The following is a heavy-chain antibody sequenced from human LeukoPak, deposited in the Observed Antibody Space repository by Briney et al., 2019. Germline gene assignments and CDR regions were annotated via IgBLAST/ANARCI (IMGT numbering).Heavy chain of an antibody. V-gene: IGHV3-48*01. CDR2: IGIDSGNT. D-gene: IGHD5-24*01. CDR3: ARDYKYAFDN. Sequence: GGSLRLSCEASGFTVRNYGIHWVRQAPGKGLEWISYIGIDSGNTTYADSVKGRFTISGDKAKNSLYLQMNSLRVEDTAVYYCARDYKYAFDNWGQGTLVTVSS. J-gene: IGHJ4*02. CDR1: GFTVRNYG.